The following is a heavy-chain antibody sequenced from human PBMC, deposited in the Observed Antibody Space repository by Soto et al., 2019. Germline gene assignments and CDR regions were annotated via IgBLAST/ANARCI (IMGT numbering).Heavy chain of an antibody. D-gene: IGHD3-10*01. CDR1: GFTFDDYA. V-gene: IGHV3-9*01. Sequence: SLGLSCAASGFTFDDYAMHWVRQAPGKGLEWVSGISWNSGSIGYADSVKGRFTISRDNAKNSLYLQMNSLRAEDTALYYCAKGWGTMVRGVTPPFYYYYGMDVWGQGTTVTVSS. CDR2: ISWNSGSI. CDR3: AKGWGTMVRGVTPPFYYYYGMDV. J-gene: IGHJ6*02.